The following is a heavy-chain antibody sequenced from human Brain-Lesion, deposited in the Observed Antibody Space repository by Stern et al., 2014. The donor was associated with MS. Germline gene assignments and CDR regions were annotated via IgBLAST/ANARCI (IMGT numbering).Heavy chain of an antibody. D-gene: IGHD6-19*01. Sequence: VQLVESGGGLVQPGGSLRLSCAAYGFSFSTYAMSWVRQTPGTGLQSVSVISGPGGPTYYADSVKGLFTISRDNSKNTLYLQMDSLRADDTAVYYCAKWPHHIAVAGTRYFQHWGQGTLVTVSS. CDR3: AKWPHHIAVAGTRYFQH. CDR1: GFSFSTYA. V-gene: IGHV3-23*04. CDR2: ISGPGGPT. J-gene: IGHJ1*01.